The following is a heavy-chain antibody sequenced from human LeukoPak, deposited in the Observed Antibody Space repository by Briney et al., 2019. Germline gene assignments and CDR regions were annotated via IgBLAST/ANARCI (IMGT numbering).Heavy chain of an antibody. CDR3: VTSMIRGTNYYYYDMDV. Sequence: GGSLRLSCAASGFAFSSYAMSWVRQAPGKGLEWVSAISGSGGSTYYADSVRGRFTISRDNSKNTLYLQMNSLRAEDTAVYYCVTSMIRGTNYYYYDMDVWGQGTTVTVSS. V-gene: IGHV3-23*01. J-gene: IGHJ6*02. CDR1: GFAFSSYA. D-gene: IGHD3-10*01. CDR2: ISGSGGST.